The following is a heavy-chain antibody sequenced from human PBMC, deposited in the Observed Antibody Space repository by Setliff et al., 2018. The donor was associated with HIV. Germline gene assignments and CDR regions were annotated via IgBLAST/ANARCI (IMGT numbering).Heavy chain of an antibody. CDR1: GGSISSSSYY. J-gene: IGHJ4*02. V-gene: IGHV4-39*01. Sequence: TLSLTCTVSGGSISSSSYYWGWIRQPPGKGLEWIGSIYYSGSTYYNPSLKSRVTISVDTSKNQFSLKLSSVTAADTAVYYCARRYSSGWYFDYWGQGTLVTVSS. CDR3: ARRYSSGWYFDY. D-gene: IGHD6-19*01. CDR2: IYYSGST.